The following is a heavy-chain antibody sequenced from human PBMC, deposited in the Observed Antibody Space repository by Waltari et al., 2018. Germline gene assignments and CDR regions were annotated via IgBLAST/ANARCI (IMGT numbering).Heavy chain of an antibody. Sequence: QVQLQQWGAGLLGPSETLSLTCAVYGASFSDYYWGWVRQPPGKGLEWIGQIRHPGSTNYNPSFKSRVTISIDTPRSQFSLRLSSVTAADTALYFCTRGGNYDFWSHRPFVDPWGQGTLVTVSS. D-gene: IGHD3-3*01. CDR2: IRHPGST. CDR1: GASFSDYY. J-gene: IGHJ5*02. V-gene: IGHV4-34*01. CDR3: TRGGNYDFWSHRPFVDP.